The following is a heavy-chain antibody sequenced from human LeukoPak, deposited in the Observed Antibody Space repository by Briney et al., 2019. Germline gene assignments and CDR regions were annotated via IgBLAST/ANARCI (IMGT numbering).Heavy chain of an antibody. CDR3: AKDISPYWGGDCSGRYCDL. J-gene: IGHJ2*01. D-gene: IGHD2-21*02. CDR2: ISRNSGSI. Sequence: GGSLRLSCALSGFTFADYGMHWVWHAPGKGREWGSGISRNSGSIVYADSVKGGFTISRDNAKNSLYLQMNGLRAEDTALYYCAKDISPYWGGDCSGRYCDLWGRGTLVTVSS. V-gene: IGHV3-9*01. CDR1: GFTFADYG.